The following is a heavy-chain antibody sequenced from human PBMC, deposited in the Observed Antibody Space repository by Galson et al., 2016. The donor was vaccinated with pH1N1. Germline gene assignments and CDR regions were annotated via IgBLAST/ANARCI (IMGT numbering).Heavy chain of an antibody. D-gene: IGHD3-22*01. Sequence: SVKVSCKASGGTFGSYSINWVRQAPGQGLEWMGGMIPIFNTAKYAQNFQGSVTITADESTTTPYMELSSLRAEDTAVYFCAREDYYDTDLSDWYFDLWGRGTLLTVSS. CDR2: MIPIFNTA. V-gene: IGHV1-69*13. CDR3: AREDYYDTDLSDWYFDL. J-gene: IGHJ2*01. CDR1: GGTFGSYS.